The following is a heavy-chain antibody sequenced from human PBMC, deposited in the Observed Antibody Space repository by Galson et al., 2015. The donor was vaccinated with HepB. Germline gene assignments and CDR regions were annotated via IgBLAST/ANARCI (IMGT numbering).Heavy chain of an antibody. CDR2: ISGSGGST. V-gene: IGHV3-23*01. Sequence: SLRLSCAASGFTFSSYAMSWVRQAPGKGLEWVSAISGSGGSTYYADSVKGRFTISRDNSKNTLYLQMNSLRAEDTAVYYCAKDFFPSFEMIRCAIDYWGQGTLVTVSS. CDR1: GFTFSSYA. J-gene: IGHJ4*02. D-gene: IGHD3-22*01. CDR3: AKDFFPSFEMIRCAIDY.